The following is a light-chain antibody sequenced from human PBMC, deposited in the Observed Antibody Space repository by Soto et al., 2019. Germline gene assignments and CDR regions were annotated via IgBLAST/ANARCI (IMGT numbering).Light chain of an antibody. J-gene: IGKJ4*01. V-gene: IGKV3-15*01. Sequence: EIVMTQSPATLSVSPGERATLSCRASQSVSSNLAWYQQKPAQAPRLLIYGASTRATGIPARFSGSGSGTEFTLTISSLPSEDFAVYYCQQYNNWPPLTFGGGTKVEIK. CDR2: GAS. CDR1: QSVSSN. CDR3: QQYNNWPPLT.